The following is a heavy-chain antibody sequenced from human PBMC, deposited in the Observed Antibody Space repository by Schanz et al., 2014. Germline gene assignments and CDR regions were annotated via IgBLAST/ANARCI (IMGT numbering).Heavy chain of an antibody. D-gene: IGHD3-22*01. CDR3: AKDPSHGDYDYYFDY. CDR2: ISNDGSIK. V-gene: IGHV3-30-3*01. J-gene: IGHJ4*02. Sequence: QVQLVESGGGVVQPGGSLRLSCAASGFTFNSYAMTWVRQAPGKGLEWVALISNDGSIKYYADSVKGRFTISRDNSKNTLYLQMNSLRAEDTAVYYCAKDPSHGDYDYYFDYWGQGTLVTVSS. CDR1: GFTFNSYA.